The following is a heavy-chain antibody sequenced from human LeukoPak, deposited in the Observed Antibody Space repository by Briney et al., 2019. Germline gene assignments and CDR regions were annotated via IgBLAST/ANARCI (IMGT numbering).Heavy chain of an antibody. CDR2: IYYSGNT. V-gene: IGHV4-39*07. Sequence: SETLSLTCTVSGGSISFSTYYWGWIRQPPGKGLDWIGSIYYSGNTYYNPSLKSRVTISVDTSKNQFSLKLSSVTAADTAVYYCARDGGVTYYYFYYYMDVWGKGTTVTVSS. CDR3: ARDGGVTYYYFYYYMDV. J-gene: IGHJ6*03. D-gene: IGHD3-16*01. CDR1: GGSISFSTYY.